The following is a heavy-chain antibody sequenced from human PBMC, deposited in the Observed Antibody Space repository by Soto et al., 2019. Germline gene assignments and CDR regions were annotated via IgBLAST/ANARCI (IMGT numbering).Heavy chain of an antibody. CDR2: IYHSGST. CDR3: ARAQTLIAARPVGWFDP. CDR1: GYSISSGYY. Sequence: PSETRSLTCAVSGYSISSGYYWGWIRQPPAKGLEWIGSIYHSGSTYYNPSLKSRVTISVDTSKNQFSLKLSSVTAADTAVYYCARAQTLIAARPVGWFDPWGQGTLVTVSS. D-gene: IGHD6-6*01. J-gene: IGHJ5*02. V-gene: IGHV4-38-2*01.